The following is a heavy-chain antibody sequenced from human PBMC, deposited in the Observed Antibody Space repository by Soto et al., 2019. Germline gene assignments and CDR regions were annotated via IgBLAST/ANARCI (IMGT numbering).Heavy chain of an antibody. CDR3: ARTPFDIFSCYYTKTYYFDY. J-gene: IGHJ4*02. Sequence: SGATLVNPRQTRTLTWTFSGFSLRTSGGGMGWIRQPPGKALEWLALIYWDDDKRNSQYLKSRLTITKDTAKKQVSLTMTNMDPLDTATYYCARTPFDIFSCYYTKTYYFDYWGQGTLVPVSS. D-gene: IGHD3-9*01. CDR1: GFSLRTSGGG. V-gene: IGHV2-5*02. CDR2: IYWDDDK.